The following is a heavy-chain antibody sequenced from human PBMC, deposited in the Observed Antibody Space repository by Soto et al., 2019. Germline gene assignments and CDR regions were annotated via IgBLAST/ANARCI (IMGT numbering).Heavy chain of an antibody. J-gene: IGHJ3*02. CDR1: GYTFTSYG. Sequence: ASVKVSCKASGYTFTSYGISWVRQAPGQGLEWMGWINAYNGNTNYAQKLQGRVTITTDTSASTAYMELSSLRSEDTAVYYCARDLYEYCSSTSCYVLGAFEIWGQGTMVTVSS. V-gene: IGHV1-18*01. CDR2: INAYNGNT. CDR3: ARDLYEYCSSTSCYVLGAFEI. D-gene: IGHD2-2*01.